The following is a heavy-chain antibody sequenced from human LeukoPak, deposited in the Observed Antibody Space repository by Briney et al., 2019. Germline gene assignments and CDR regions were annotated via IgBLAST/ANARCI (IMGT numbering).Heavy chain of an antibody. J-gene: IGHJ4*02. D-gene: IGHD5-12*01. V-gene: IGHV3-21*04. CDR3: AINGGGDSGYGNFDY. CDR2: ISSSSSDR. CDR1: GVTFSSYS. Sequence: GGSLRLSCAASGVTFSSYSMNWVRQAPGKGLEWVSSISSSSSDRYYAHSVKGRFTTSRDNAKNSQYLQMNSLTAKDTAFYYCAINGGGDSGYGNFDYWGQGTLVTVSS.